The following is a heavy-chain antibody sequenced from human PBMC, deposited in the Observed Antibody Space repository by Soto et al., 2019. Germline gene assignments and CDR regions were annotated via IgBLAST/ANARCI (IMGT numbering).Heavy chain of an antibody. CDR3: ARHGSADPTSLGCYKWXDP. J-gene: IGHJ5*02. Sequence: GGSLRLSCTASGFIFSNYEMNWVRQAPGKGLEWVAYISVSGRTISYADSVKGRFTISRANAKKSLFPQMDSLVAGGPAVYHFARHGSADPTSLGCYKWXDPWGQGTQVTVSS. CDR2: ISVSGRTI. CDR1: GFIFSNYE. V-gene: IGHV3-48*03. D-gene: IGHD6-19*01.